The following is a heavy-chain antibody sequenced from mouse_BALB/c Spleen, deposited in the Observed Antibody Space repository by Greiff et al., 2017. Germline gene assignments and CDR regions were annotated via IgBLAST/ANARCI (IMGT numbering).Heavy chain of an antibody. Sequence: EVQLQESGGGLVQPGGSRKLSCAASGFTFSSFGMHWVRQAPEKGLEWVAYISSGSSTIYYADTVKGRFTISRDNPKNTLFLQMTSLRSEDTAMYYCARWGLGAMDYWGQGTSVTVSS. CDR1: GFTFSSFG. J-gene: IGHJ4*01. V-gene: IGHV5-17*02. CDR3: ARWGLGAMDY. D-gene: IGHD4-1*01. CDR2: ISSGSSTI.